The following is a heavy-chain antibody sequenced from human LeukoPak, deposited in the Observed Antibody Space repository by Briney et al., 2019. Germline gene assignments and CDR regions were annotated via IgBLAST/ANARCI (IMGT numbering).Heavy chain of an antibody. J-gene: IGHJ4*02. D-gene: IGHD4-11*01. CDR3: ARDHNYAFDN. CDR2: IGIDSGNT. V-gene: IGHV3-48*04. CDR1: GFIFNDYS. Sequence: GGSLRHSCAASGFIFNDYSMNWVRQAPGKGLEWISYIGIDSGNTKYADSVKGRFTISGDNAKSSLYLQMSSLRVEDTAVYYCARDHNYAFDNWGQGTLVTVSS.